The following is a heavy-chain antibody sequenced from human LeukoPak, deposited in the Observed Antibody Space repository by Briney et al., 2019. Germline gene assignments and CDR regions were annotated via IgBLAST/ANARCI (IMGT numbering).Heavy chain of an antibody. CDR2: IKQDGSEK. J-gene: IGHJ4*02. CDR3: AREGTGYYYGSGSYLSVDY. V-gene: IGHV3-7*01. D-gene: IGHD3-10*01. Sequence: GGSLRLSCAASGFTFSSYWMSWVRQAPGKGLEWVANIKQDGSEKYYVDSVKGRFTISRDNAKNSLYLQMNSLRAEDTAVYYCAREGTGYYYGSGSYLSVDYWGQGTLVTVSS. CDR1: GFTFSSYW.